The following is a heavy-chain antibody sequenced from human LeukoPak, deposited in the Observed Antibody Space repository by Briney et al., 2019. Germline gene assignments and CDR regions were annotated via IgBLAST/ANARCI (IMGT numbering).Heavy chain of an antibody. CDR2: ISGSGGRT. CDR1: GFTFTTYA. D-gene: IGHD5-12*01. V-gene: IGHV3-23*01. CDR3: AIGPPYGGYSD. J-gene: IGHJ4*02. Sequence: GGSLRLSCAASGFTFTTYAMTWVRQAPGKGPEWVSSISGSGGRTYYADSLKGWFTISRDNSKNTLYLQMNSLRAEDTAVYSCAIGPPYGGYSDWGQGTLVTVSS.